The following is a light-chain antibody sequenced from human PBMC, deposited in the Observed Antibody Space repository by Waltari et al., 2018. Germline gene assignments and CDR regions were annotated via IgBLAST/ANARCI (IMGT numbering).Light chain of an antibody. CDR3: QHYVRLPAT. V-gene: IGKV3-20*01. CDR2: GAS. CDR1: QSVGGT. J-gene: IGKJ1*01. Sequence: EIVLTQSPGTLSLSPGERATLSCRASQSVGGTLAWYQQKPGQAPRLLLYGASIRAPGTPDRFSGTGSGTDFSLTISRLEPEDFALYYCQHYVRLPATFGQGTKVEIK.